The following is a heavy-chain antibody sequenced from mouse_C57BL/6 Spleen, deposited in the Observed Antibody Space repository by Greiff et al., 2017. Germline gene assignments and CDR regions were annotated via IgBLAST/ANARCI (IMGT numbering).Heavy chain of an antibody. CDR2: IDPSDSET. D-gene: IGHD2-4*01. CDR1: GYTFTSYW. J-gene: IGHJ4*01. CDR3: ALDYGYAMDY. Sequence: QVQLQQPGAELVRPGSSVKLSCKASGYTFTSYWMHWVKQRPIQGLEWIGNIDPSDSETHYNQKFKDKATLTVDKSSSTAYMQLSSLTSEDSAVYYCALDYGYAMDYWGQGTSVTVSS. V-gene: IGHV1-52*01.